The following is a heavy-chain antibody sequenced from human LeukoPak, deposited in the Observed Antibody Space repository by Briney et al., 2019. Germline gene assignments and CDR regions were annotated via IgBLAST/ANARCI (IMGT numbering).Heavy chain of an antibody. CDR1: GFTFSTNW. J-gene: IGHJ4*02. Sequence: GGSLRLSCVASGFTFSTNWMSWVRQAPGKGLEWVASIKQDATEKTYVDSVKGRFTISRENAKNSLYLQMSSLRAEDTAVYYCARTYYGSGTYSVLDTYYFDYWGQGTLVTVSS. D-gene: IGHD3-10*01. CDR3: ARTYYGSGTYSVLDTYYFDY. V-gene: IGHV3-7*01. CDR2: IKQDATEK.